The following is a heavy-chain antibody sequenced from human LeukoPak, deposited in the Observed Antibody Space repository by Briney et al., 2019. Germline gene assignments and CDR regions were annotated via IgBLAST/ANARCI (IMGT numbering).Heavy chain of an antibody. CDR3: ARRSGYSYGSNWFDP. V-gene: IGHV4-38-2*02. D-gene: IGHD5-18*01. J-gene: IGHJ5*02. Sequence: KPSETLSLTCTVSGYSISSPFYWGWIRQSPGKGLQWIGSIYYTGSTYYNPSLKSRVTISVDTSKNQFSLKLSSVTAADTAVYYCARRSGYSYGSNWFDPWGQGTLVTVSS. CDR2: IYYTGST. CDR1: GYSISSPFY.